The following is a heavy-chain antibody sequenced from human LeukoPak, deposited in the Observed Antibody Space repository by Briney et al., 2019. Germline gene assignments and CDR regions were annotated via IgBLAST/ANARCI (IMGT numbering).Heavy chain of an antibody. J-gene: IGHJ4*02. CDR1: GYTFPIYW. Sequence: HGESLKISCKGSGYTFPIYWIGWVRQMPGKGLEWMGNIYPSDSDTRYSPSFQGQVTISADKSISTAYLQWSSLKASDTAMYYCARRSAAVSGTYYDYWGQGTLVTVSS. D-gene: IGHD1-26*01. CDR3: ARRSAAVSGTYYDY. V-gene: IGHV5-51*01. CDR2: IYPSDSDT.